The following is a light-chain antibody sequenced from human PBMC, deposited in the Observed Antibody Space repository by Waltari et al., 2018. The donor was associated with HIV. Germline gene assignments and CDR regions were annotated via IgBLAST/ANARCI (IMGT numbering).Light chain of an antibody. Sequence: QSALTQPRSMSGSPGQSVTISCTGTSSDVGGYNYVSWYQQHPGKAPKLMIFDVNKRPSGVPDRFSGCKSGNTASLTISGLQAEDEADYYCCSYADNYTWVFGGGTKLTVL. CDR1: SSDVGGYNY. CDR2: DVN. CDR3: CSYADNYTWV. V-gene: IGLV2-11*01. J-gene: IGLJ3*02.